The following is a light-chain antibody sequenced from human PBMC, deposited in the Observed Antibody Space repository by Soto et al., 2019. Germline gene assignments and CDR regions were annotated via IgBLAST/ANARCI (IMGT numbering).Light chain of an antibody. J-gene: IGKJ1*01. CDR2: AAS. CDR1: QGISNY. V-gene: IGKV1-27*01. CDR3: QKYHSAPRT. Sequence: DIQMTQSPSSLSASVGDSVTIPGRASQGISNYLAWYQQKPGQVPKLLIYAASTLQSGVPSRFSGSGSGTDFTLTSSSLQHEAVATYYCQKYHSAPRTFGQGPKVESK.